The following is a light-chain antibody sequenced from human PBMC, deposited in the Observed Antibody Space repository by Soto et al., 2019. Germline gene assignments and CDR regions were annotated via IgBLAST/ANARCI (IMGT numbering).Light chain of an antibody. CDR3: QQFGGSPKLT. CDR1: ENVRTF. J-gene: IGKJ4*01. V-gene: IGKV3-20*01. Sequence: EVVLTQSPATLSLSPGERATLSCRASENVRTFVDWYQQKPGQAPRLLIHGASNRATGIPDRFSGSGSGTDFTLTISRLEPEDFAVYFCQQFGGSPKLTFGGGTKVEIK. CDR2: GAS.